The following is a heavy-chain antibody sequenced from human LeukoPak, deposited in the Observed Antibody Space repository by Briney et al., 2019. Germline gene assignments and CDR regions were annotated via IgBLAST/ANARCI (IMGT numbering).Heavy chain of an antibody. D-gene: IGHD3-22*01. V-gene: IGHV4-34*01. CDR3: VRSYYDSSGPYDV. Sequence: SETLSLTCAVYGGSLSGYYWSWIRQPPGKGLEWIGEINYSADANYNPSLKSRVTISVDTSKNQFSLKLTSVTAADTAVYYCVRSYYDSSGPYDVWGEGTTVTVSS. CDR2: INYSADA. CDR1: GGSLSGYY. J-gene: IGHJ6*04.